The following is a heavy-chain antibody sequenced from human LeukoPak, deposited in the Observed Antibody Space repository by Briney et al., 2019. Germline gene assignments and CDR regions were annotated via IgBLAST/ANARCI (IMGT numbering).Heavy chain of an antibody. CDR3: ARDLYGGTSATFDN. V-gene: IGHV1-2*02. Sequence: GASVKVSCKASGYTFTGYYIHWVRQAPGQGLEWMGWINPNSGGTYSAQKFQGRVSMTSDTSISTAYMELSRLRSDDTAVYYCARDLYGGTSATFDNWGQGTLVTVSS. CDR2: INPNSGGT. CDR1: GYTFTGYY. D-gene: IGHD4-23*01. J-gene: IGHJ5*02.